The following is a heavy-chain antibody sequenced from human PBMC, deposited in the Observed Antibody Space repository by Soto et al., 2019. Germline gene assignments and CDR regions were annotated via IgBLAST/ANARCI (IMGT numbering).Heavy chain of an antibody. CDR2: IYYSGST. CDR3: ATSPGTKVYYYYYGMDV. V-gene: IGHV4-59*01. J-gene: IGHJ6*02. D-gene: IGHD1-7*01. CDR1: GGSISSYC. Sequence: PSETLSLTCTVSGGSISSYCWSWIRQPPGKGLEWIGYIYYSGSTNYNPSLKSRVTISVDTSKNQFSLKLSSVTAAETAVYYCATSPGTKVYYYYYGMDVWGQGPTVTF.